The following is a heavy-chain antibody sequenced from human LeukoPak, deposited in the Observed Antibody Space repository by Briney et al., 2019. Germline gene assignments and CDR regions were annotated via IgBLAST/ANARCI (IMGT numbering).Heavy chain of an antibody. CDR3: ARVGGVVTANALDY. Sequence: GGSLRLSCAASGFTFDDYAMNWVRQAPGKGLEWVSGINWNGGSTGYADSVKGRFTISRDNAKNSLYLQMNSLRAEDTAVYYCARVGGVVTANALDYWGQGTLVTVSS. V-gene: IGHV3-20*04. CDR2: INWNGGST. J-gene: IGHJ4*02. CDR1: GFTFDDYA. D-gene: IGHD2-21*02.